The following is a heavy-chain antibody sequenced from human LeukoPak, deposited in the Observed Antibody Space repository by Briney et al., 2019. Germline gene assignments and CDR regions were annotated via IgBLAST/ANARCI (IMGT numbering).Heavy chain of an antibody. CDR1: GGTFSSYA. CDR2: IIPIFGTA. CDR3: ARDGLRGIDY. D-gene: IGHD3-16*01. Sequence: SVKVSCKASGGTFSSYAISWVRQAPGQGLEWMGGIIPIFGTANYAQKFQGRVTITADESTSTAYMELRSLRSDDTAVYYCARDGLRGIDYWGQGTLVTVSS. V-gene: IGHV1-69*13. J-gene: IGHJ4*02.